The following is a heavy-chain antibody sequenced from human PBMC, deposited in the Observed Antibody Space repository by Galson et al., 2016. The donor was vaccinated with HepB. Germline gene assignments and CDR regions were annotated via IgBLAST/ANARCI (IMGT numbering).Heavy chain of an antibody. Sequence: SETLSLTCTVSGAFFTSQSWNWIRQPPGRGLEWIGRIHSTGTIYNPSLESRVTISMDTSMNRFSLRLRSVTAADTAIYYCARRDFERSAIGFQSNWLDPWGQGILVTVSS. J-gene: IGHJ5*02. D-gene: IGHD2/OR15-2a*01. V-gene: IGHV4-59*08. CDR2: IHSTGT. CDR3: ARRDFERSAIGFQSNWLDP. CDR1: GAFFTSQS.